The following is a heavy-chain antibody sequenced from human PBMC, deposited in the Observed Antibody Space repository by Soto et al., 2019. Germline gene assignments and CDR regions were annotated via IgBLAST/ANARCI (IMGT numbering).Heavy chain of an antibody. CDR2: ISSSSSYI. CDR1: GFTFSSYS. D-gene: IGHD3-10*01. CDR3: AREQRKTIYGSGNPPLDNWFDP. V-gene: IGHV3-21*01. J-gene: IGHJ5*02. Sequence: GGSLRLSCAASGFTFSSYSMNWVRQAPGKGLEWVSSISSSSSYIYYADSVKGRFTISRDNAKNSLYLQMNSLRAEDTAVYYCAREQRKTIYGSGNPPLDNWFDPWGQGTLVTVSS.